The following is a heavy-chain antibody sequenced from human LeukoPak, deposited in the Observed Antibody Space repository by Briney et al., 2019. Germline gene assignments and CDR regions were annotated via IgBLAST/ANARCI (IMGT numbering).Heavy chain of an antibody. D-gene: IGHD5-12*01. CDR1: GGSISSYY. J-gene: IGHJ4*02. Sequence: SETLSLTCTVSGGSISSYYWSWIRQPAGKGLEWIGRIYTRGSTNYNPSLKSRVTMSVDTSKNQFSLKLSSVTAADTAVYYCARRYSGYDYGYFDYWGQGTLVTVSS. CDR3: ARRYSGYDYGYFDY. CDR2: IYTRGST. V-gene: IGHV4-4*07.